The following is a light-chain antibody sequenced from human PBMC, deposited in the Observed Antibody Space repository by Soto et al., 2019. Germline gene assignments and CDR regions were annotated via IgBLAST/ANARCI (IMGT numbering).Light chain of an antibody. CDR2: KAS. Sequence: DIQMTQSPSTLSASVGDGVTITCRASQSISSWLAWYQQKTGKAPKLLIYKASSLQSGVPSRFSGSGSGTEFTLTISSLQPDDFATYYCQQYQIDWTFGQGTKVDIK. J-gene: IGKJ1*01. CDR3: QQYQIDWT. V-gene: IGKV1-5*03. CDR1: QSISSW.